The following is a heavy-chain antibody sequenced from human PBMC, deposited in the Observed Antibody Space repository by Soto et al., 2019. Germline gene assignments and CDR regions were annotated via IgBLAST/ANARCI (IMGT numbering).Heavy chain of an antibody. D-gene: IGHD2-2*01. J-gene: IGHJ4*01. V-gene: IGHV3-15*07. CDR2: VKSKNDGGTT. Sequence: PGGSLRLSCAASGFTFSNAWINWVRQTPGRGLEWVGRVKSKNDGGTTDFAAPVKGRFAISRDDSKNMVYLEMNSLQTEDTAMYYCTTDSYIPPIPVRFDYWGHGTLVTVSS. CDR3: TTDSYIPPIPVRFDY. CDR1: GFTFSNAW.